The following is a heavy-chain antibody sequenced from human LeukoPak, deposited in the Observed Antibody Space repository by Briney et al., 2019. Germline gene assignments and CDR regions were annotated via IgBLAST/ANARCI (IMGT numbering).Heavy chain of an antibody. J-gene: IGHJ5*02. D-gene: IGHD5-24*01. CDR3: ARSVEVTTISWFDP. CDR2: IYYSGST. Sequence: SETLSLTCTVSGGSISSYYWSWIRQPPGKGLEWIGYIYYSGSTNYNPSLKSRVTISVDTSKNQFSLKLSSVTAADTAVYYCARSVEVTTISWFDPWGQGTLVTVSS. CDR1: GGSISSYY. V-gene: IGHV4-59*08.